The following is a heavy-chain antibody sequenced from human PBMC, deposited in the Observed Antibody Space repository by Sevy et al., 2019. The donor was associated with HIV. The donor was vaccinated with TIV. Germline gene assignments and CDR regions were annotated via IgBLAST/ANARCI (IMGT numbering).Heavy chain of an antibody. CDR3: AGLRGGYGNGWFYYYMDV. CDR2: ITDSGSN. D-gene: IGHD3-10*01. J-gene: IGHJ6*03. Sequence: SETLSLTCSVTGGSIRRGDYFWGWIRQSPGKGLEWIGSITDSGSNYYNPSLKSRVTMSVDTSKNQFSLKLGSVTAADTAVHYWAGLRGGYGNGWFYYYMDVWGKGTTVTVSS. V-gene: IGHV4-39*01. CDR1: GGSIRRGDYF.